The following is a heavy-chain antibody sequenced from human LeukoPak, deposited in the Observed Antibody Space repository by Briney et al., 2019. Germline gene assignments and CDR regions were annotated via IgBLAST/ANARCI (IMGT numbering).Heavy chain of an antibody. V-gene: IGHV1-8*03. D-gene: IGHD1-14*01. CDR2: MNPNSGNT. CDR1: GYTFTSYD. CDR3: ARGRDYNIDY. J-gene: IGHJ4*02. Sequence: ASVKVSCKASGYTFTSYDINWVRQAPGQGLEWMGWMNPNSGNTGYAQKFQGRVTITRNTSISTAYMELSSLRSEDTAVCYCARGRDYNIDYWGQGTLVTVSS.